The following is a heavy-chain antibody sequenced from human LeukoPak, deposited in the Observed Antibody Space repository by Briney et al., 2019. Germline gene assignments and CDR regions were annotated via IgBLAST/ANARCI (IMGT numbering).Heavy chain of an antibody. CDR3: ARDSRRSGYSYGRQFHNFDY. Sequence: SVKVSCKASGGTFSSYAISWVRQAPGQGLEWMGGIIPIFGTANYAQKFQGRVTITTDESTSTAYMELSSLRSEDTAVYYCARDSRRSGYSYGRQFHNFDYWGQGTLVTVSS. CDR2: IIPIFGTA. CDR1: GGTFSSYA. D-gene: IGHD5-18*01. J-gene: IGHJ4*02. V-gene: IGHV1-69*05.